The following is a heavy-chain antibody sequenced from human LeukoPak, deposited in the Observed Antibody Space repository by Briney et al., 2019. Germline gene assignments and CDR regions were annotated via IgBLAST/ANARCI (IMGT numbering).Heavy chain of an antibody. CDR1: GGSISSSSYY. V-gene: IGHV4-39*01. D-gene: IGHD5-18*01. Sequence: PSETLSLTCTVSGGSISSSSYYWGWLRQPPGKGLEWIGSIYYSGSTYYNPSLKSRVTISVDTSKNQFSLKLSSVTAADTAVYYCARLRTAMVTFDYWGQGTLVTVSS. CDR3: ARLRTAMVTFDY. J-gene: IGHJ4*02. CDR2: IYYSGST.